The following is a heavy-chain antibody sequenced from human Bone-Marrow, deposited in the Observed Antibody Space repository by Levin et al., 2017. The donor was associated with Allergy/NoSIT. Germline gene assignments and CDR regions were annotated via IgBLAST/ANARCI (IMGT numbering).Heavy chain of an antibody. CDR3: ARTLGYCSGDGCYYYFDY. V-gene: IGHV3-21*01. D-gene: IGHD2-15*01. CDR2: ISSSGSDM. J-gene: IGHJ4*02. Sequence: GGSLRLSCTVSGFTFSIYSINWVRQAPGKGLEWVSSISSSGSDMYYVDSVRGRFTISRDNAKNSLTLQMNSLRAEDTAVYYCARTLGYCSGDGCYYYFDYWGQGTLVTVSS. CDR1: GFTFSIYS.